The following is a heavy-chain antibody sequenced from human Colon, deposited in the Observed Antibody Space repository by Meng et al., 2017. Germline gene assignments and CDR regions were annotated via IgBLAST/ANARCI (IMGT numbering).Heavy chain of an antibody. CDR1: EYTFTSYD. D-gene: IGHD1-26*01. V-gene: IGHV1-8*01. J-gene: IGHJ4*02. CDR3: ARVEVGITSGDY. Sequence: QVHVVQSGAEVKKPGASVKVSCKASEYTFTSYDINWVRQATGQGLEWMGWMNPNSGNTGYAQKFQGRVTMTRNTAISTAYMELSRLRSEDTAVYYCARVEVGITSGDYWGQGTLVTVSS. CDR2: MNPNSGNT.